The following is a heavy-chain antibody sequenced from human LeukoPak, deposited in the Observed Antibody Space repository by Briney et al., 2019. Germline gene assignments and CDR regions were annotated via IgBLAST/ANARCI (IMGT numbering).Heavy chain of an antibody. D-gene: IGHD1-26*01. CDR3: ASGRLVGAPDY. V-gene: IGHV3-74*01. Sequence: PGGSLRLSCAASGFTFSSYWMHWVRQPPGKGLVWVSRITSDGSGIAYADSVKGRFGTSRDNAKNTLYLQMNSLRAEDTAVYYCASGRLVGAPDYWGQGTLVTVSS. J-gene: IGHJ4*02. CDR1: GFTFSSYW. CDR2: ITSDGSGI.